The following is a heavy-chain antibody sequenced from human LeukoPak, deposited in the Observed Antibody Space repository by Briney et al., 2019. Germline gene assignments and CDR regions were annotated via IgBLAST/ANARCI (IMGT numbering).Heavy chain of an antibody. V-gene: IGHV3-48*03. CDR3: ARQKGYCSGGSCYGWFDP. Sequence: TGGSLRLSCAASGFTFSSYEMNWVRQAPGKGLEWVSYISSSGSTIYYADSVKGRFTISRDNAKNSLYLQMNSLRAEDTAVYYCARQKGYCSGGSCYGWFDPWGQGTLVTVSS. D-gene: IGHD2-15*01. CDR1: GFTFSSYE. J-gene: IGHJ5*02. CDR2: ISSSGSTI.